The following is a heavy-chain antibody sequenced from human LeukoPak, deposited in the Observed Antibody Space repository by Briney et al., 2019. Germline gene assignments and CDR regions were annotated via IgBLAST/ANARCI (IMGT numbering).Heavy chain of an antibody. CDR2: ISAYNGNT. D-gene: IGHD6-19*01. CDR3: TAVAGTIDFDY. J-gene: IGHJ4*02. V-gene: IGHV1-18*01. CDR1: GYTFTSYG. Sequence: ASVEVSCKASGYTFTSYGISWVRQAPGQGLEWMGWISAYNGNTNYAQKLQGRVTMTTDTSTSTAYMELRSLRSDDTAVYYCTAVAGTIDFDYWGQGTLVTVSS.